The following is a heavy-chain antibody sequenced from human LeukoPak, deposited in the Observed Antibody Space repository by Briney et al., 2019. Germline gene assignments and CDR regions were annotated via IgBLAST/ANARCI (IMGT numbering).Heavy chain of an antibody. CDR2: ISYDGSNK. CDR1: GFTFSTYG. J-gene: IGHJ6*02. CDR3: AKSESPGGMDV. V-gene: IGHV3-30*18. Sequence: PGGSLRLSCAASGFTFSTYGMHWVRQAPGKGLEWVAVISYDGSNKYYADSVKGRFTISRDNSKNTLYLQMNSLRAEDTAVYYCAKSESPGGMDVWGQGTTVTVSS.